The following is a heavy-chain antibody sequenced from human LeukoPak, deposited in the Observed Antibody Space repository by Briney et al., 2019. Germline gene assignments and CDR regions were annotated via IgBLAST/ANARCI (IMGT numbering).Heavy chain of an antibody. J-gene: IGHJ4*02. CDR1: GFTFSSYA. CDR3: AKEAGYCSSTSCYPFDY. CDR2: ISGSGGST. D-gene: IGHD2-2*03. V-gene: IGHV3-23*01. Sequence: TGGSLRLSCAASGFTFSSYAMSWVRQAPGKGLEWVSAISGSGGSTYYADSVKGRFTISRDNSKNTLYLQMNSLRAEDTAVHYCAKEAGYCSSTSCYPFDYWGQGTLVTVSS.